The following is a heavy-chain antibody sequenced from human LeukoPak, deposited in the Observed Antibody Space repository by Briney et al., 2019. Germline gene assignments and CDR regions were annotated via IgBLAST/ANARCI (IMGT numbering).Heavy chain of an antibody. V-gene: IGHV1-18*01. J-gene: IGHJ3*02. CDR3: AREAYCSGGSCYPGALDT. D-gene: IGHD2-15*01. CDR2: SSAHNGDT. Sequence: ASVKVSCKASGFTFTSYGSSWVRQAPGQGLEWMGWSSAHNGDTNYAQNIQGRVTMTTDTSTTTAYMELRSLRSDDTAVYYCAREAYCSGGSCYPGALDTWGQGTMVTVSS. CDR1: GFTFTSYG.